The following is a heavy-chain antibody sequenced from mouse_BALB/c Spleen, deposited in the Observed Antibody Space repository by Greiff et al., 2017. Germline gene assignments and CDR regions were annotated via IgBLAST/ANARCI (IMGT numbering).Heavy chain of an antibody. Sequence: VQVVESGPGLVAPSQSLSITCTVSGFSLTSYGVHWVRQPPGKGLEWLGVIWAGGSTNYNSALMSRLSISKDNSKSQVFLKMNSLQTDDTAMYYCAREDGNYQAWFAYWGQGTLVTVSA. D-gene: IGHD2-1*01. V-gene: IGHV2-9*02. CDR2: IWAGGST. CDR3: AREDGNYQAWFAY. CDR1: GFSLTSYG. J-gene: IGHJ3*01.